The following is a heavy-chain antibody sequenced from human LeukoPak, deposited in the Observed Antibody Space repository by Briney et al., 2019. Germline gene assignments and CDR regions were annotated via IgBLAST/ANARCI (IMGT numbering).Heavy chain of an antibody. V-gene: IGHV3-33*01. CDR3: ARDPGDYIWGSYRYTGSFDY. D-gene: IGHD3-16*02. Sequence: GGSLRLSCAASGFTSSSYGMHWVRQAPGKGLEWVAVIWYDGSNKYYADSVKGRFTISRDNSKNTLYLQMNSLRAEDTAVYYCARDPGDYIWGSYRYTGSFDYWGQGTLVTVSS. CDR2: IWYDGSNK. J-gene: IGHJ4*02. CDR1: GFTSSSYG.